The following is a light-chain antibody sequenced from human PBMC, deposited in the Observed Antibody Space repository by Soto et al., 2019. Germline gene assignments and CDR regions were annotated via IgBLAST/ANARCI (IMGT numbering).Light chain of an antibody. Sequence: QSVLTQPASVSGSPGQSITISCPVSSSDVGGYNYVSWYQQHPGKAPNLMIYEVSNRPSGISNRFSGSKSGNTASLTLSGLQAEDEADYYCSSYTSSSTLVFGGGTKVTV. CDR2: EVS. CDR3: SSYTSSSTLV. CDR1: SSDVGGYNY. J-gene: IGLJ2*01. V-gene: IGLV2-14*01.